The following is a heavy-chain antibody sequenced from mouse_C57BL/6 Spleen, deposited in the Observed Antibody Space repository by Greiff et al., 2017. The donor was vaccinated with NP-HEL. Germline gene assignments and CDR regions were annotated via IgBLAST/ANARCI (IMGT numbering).Heavy chain of an antibody. Sequence: EVKLMESGGGLVKPGGSLKLSCAASGFTFSDYGMHWVRQAPEKGLEWVAYISSGSSTIYYADTVKGRFTISRDNAKTTLFLQMTSLRSEDTAMYYCARPGEYDENYAMDYWGQGTSVTVSS. CDR3: ARPGEYDENYAMDY. CDR1: GFTFSDYG. J-gene: IGHJ4*01. CDR2: ISSGSSTI. D-gene: IGHD2-4*01. V-gene: IGHV5-17*01.